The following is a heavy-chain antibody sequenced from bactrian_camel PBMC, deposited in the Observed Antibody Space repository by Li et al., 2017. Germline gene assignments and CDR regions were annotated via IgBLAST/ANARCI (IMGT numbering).Heavy chain of an antibody. J-gene: IGHJ4*01. D-gene: IGHD3*01. CDR2: IDGTLSQSGRNE. CDR1: GFAFSSHA. V-gene: IGHV3S40*01. Sequence: VQLVESGGGSVQAGGSLKLSCAASGFAFSSHAMSWFRQAPGKGLEWVSSIDGTLSQSGRNEFYTDSVKGRFTISRDNAKDTLYLQMNSLKIEDTAVYYCAFGSSRQATMTARGKGTQVTVS.